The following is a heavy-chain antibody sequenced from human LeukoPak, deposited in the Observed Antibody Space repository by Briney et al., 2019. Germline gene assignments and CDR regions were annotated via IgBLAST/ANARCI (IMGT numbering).Heavy chain of an antibody. D-gene: IGHD5-12*01. Sequence: ASVKVSCKASGYTFTGYYMHWVRQAPGQGLEWMGWINPNSGGTNYAQKFQGRVTMTRDTSISTAYMELSRLRSNDTAVYYCARALGYSGYDLRVDWFDPWGQGTLVTVSS. J-gene: IGHJ5*02. CDR2: INPNSGGT. V-gene: IGHV1-2*02. CDR1: GYTFTGYY. CDR3: ARALGYSGYDLRVDWFDP.